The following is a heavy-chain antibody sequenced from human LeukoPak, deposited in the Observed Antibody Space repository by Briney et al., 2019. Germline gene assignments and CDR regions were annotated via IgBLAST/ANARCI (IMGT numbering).Heavy chain of an antibody. Sequence: SETLSLTCTVSGGSISSYYWSWIRQPAGKGLEWIGRIYTSGSTNYNPSLKSRVTMSVDTSKNQFSLKLSSVTAADTAVYYCARVSAVTHAAWFDPWGQGTLVTVSS. CDR3: ARVSAVTHAAWFDP. CDR1: GGSISSYY. CDR2: IYTSGST. V-gene: IGHV4-4*07. D-gene: IGHD4-17*01. J-gene: IGHJ5*02.